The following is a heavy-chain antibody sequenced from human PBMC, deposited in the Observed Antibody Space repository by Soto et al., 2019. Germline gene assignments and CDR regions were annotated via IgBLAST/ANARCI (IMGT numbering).Heavy chain of an antibody. V-gene: IGHV3-23*01. CDR1: GFTFSSYA. CDR2: ISGSGGST. Sequence: GGSLRLSCAASGFTFSSYAMSWVRQAPGKGLEWVSAISGSGGSTYYADSVKGRFTISRDNSKNTLYLQMNSLRAEDTAVYYCAKDLYYDFWSGYYTGPDDAFDIWGQGTMVTVSS. CDR3: AKDLYYDFWSGYYTGPDDAFDI. J-gene: IGHJ3*02. D-gene: IGHD3-3*01.